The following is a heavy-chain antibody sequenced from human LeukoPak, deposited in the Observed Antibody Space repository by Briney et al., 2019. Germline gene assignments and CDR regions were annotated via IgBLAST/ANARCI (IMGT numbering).Heavy chain of an antibody. V-gene: IGHV1-2*02. CDR2: INPNTDDT. CDR3: AREILDRYCSSTSCRRYYYYYYMDV. J-gene: IGHJ6*03. Sequence: GASVKVSCKASGYTFTGYYMHWVRQAPGQGLEWMGWINPNTDDTDYAQKIQGRVTMTRNTSISTAYMELSSLRSEDTAVYYCAREILDRYCSSTSCRRYYYYYYMDVWGKGTTVTVSS. CDR1: GYTFTGYY. D-gene: IGHD2-2*01.